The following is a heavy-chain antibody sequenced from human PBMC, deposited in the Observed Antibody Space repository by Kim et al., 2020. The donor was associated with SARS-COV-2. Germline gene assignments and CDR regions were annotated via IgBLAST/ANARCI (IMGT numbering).Heavy chain of an antibody. D-gene: IGHD6-6*01. CDR3: AKGALYSSSSRPFDY. Sequence: GGSLRLSCAASGFTFSSYGMHWVRQAPGKGLEWVAVISYDGSNKYYADSVKGRFTISRDNSKNTLYLQMNSLRAEDTAVYYCAKGALYSSSSRPFDYWG. V-gene: IGHV3-30*18. CDR1: GFTFSSYG. J-gene: IGHJ4*01. CDR2: ISYDGSNK.